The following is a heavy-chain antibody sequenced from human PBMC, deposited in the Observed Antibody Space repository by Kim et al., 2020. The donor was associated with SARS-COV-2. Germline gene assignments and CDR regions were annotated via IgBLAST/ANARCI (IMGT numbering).Heavy chain of an antibody. D-gene: IGHD3-16*01. V-gene: IGHV1-24*01. CDR3: ATGGSGWFDP. CDR2: ET. J-gene: IGHJ5*02. Sequence: ETIYAQKFQGRVTMTEETSTDTDYMELSSLRSEDTAVYYCATGGSGWFDPWGQGTLVTVSS.